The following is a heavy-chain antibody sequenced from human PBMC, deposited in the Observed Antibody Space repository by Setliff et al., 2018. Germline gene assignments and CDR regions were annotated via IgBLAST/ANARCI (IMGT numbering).Heavy chain of an antibody. Sequence: ASVKVSCKTSGYTFTNYGITWVRQAPGQGLEWMGWINNYSFKTNYPQKFLGRVTVTADTSTGTAYMELGSLTSNDTAIYYCARINFYVSSGYYYAPDYWGPGTLVTVSS. V-gene: IGHV1-18*01. CDR3: ARINFYVSSGYYYAPDY. CDR1: GYTFTNYG. J-gene: IGHJ4*02. D-gene: IGHD3-22*01. CDR2: INNYSFKT.